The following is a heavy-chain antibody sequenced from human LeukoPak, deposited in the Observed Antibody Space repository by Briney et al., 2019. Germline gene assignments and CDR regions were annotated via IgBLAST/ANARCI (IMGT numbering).Heavy chain of an antibody. CDR2: IDSSSSTI. CDR3: ARDSFGIAFDI. J-gene: IGHJ3*02. V-gene: IGHV3-48*01. Sequence: GGSLRLSCAASGFTFSSYAMNWVRQAPGKGLEWISYIDSSSSTIYYADSVKGRFTMSRDNAKNSLYLQMNSLRAGDTAAYYCARDSFGIAFDIWGQGTMVTVSS. CDR1: GFTFSSYA. D-gene: IGHD1-14*01.